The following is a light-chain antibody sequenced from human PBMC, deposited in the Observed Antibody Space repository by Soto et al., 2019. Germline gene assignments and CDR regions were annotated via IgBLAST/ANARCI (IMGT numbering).Light chain of an antibody. J-gene: IGKJ4*01. CDR1: QSVSRNY. CDR2: GAS. V-gene: IGKV3-20*01. CDR3: QQYGSTPLT. Sequence: EIVSTQSPGTLSLSPGGRATLSCRASQSVSRNYVAWYQQKPGQSPRLLIYGASNRASGMPDRFSGSASGADFALSIARLAPEEFAMYYCQQYGSTPLTFDGGTKVEI.